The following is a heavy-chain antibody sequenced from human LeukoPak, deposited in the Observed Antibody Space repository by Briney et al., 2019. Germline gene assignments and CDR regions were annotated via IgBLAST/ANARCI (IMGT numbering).Heavy chain of an antibody. J-gene: IGHJ4*02. D-gene: IGHD3-22*01. CDR3: ARPLSSGYQYFWY. CDR1: GYSFTNYW. V-gene: IGHV5-51*01. Sequence: GESLKISWQGSGYSFTNYWIAWVRQMPGKGLEWMGIIYPGDSDTRYSPSFQGQVTISADKSISTAYLQWSSLKASDTAMYYCARPLSSGYQYFWYWGQGTLVTVSS. CDR2: IYPGDSDT.